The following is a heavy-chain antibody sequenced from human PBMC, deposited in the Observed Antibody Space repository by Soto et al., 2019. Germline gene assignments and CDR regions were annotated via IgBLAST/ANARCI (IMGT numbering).Heavy chain of an antibody. CDR2: IRSTGYGATT. CDR1: GFTFGEYP. V-gene: IGHV3-49*03. D-gene: IGHD3-16*01. J-gene: IGHJ4*02. Sequence: LRRSCTTTGFTFGEYPMSWFRQAPGKGLEWVGFIRSTGYGATTEYAASVKGRFTISRDDSKSIVYLQMNSLKTEDTAIYYCTRHPNDYDVYVREHYWGQGTRVT. CDR3: TRHPNDYDVYVREHY.